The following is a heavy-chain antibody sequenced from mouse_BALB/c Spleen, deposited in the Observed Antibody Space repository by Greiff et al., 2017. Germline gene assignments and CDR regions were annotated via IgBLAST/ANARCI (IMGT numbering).Heavy chain of an antibody. Sequence: QVQLKESGAELVKPGASVKMSCKAFGYTFTTYPIEWMKQNHGKSLEWIGNFHPYNDDTKYNEKFKGKAKLTVEKSSSTVYLELSRLTSDDSAVYYCARGAYYGSSYWFAYWGQGTLVTVSA. J-gene: IGHJ3*01. CDR1: GYTFTTYP. CDR3: ARGAYYGSSYWFAY. V-gene: IGHV1-47*01. CDR2: FHPYNDDT. D-gene: IGHD1-1*01.